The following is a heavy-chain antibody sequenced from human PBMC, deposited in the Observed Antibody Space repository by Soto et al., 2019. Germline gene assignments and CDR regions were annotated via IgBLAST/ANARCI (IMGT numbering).Heavy chain of an antibody. V-gene: IGHV4-59*02. Sequence: PSETLSITCTVSGDSVYSYDWSWIRQPPGKGLEWIGYIYYSGSTNYNPSLKSRVTISVDTSKNQFSLKLSSVTAADTAVYYFARVGGYCSGGSCYDYWGQGTLVTVSS. J-gene: IGHJ4*02. D-gene: IGHD2-15*01. CDR1: GDSVYSYD. CDR2: IYYSGST. CDR3: ARVGGYCSGGSCYDY.